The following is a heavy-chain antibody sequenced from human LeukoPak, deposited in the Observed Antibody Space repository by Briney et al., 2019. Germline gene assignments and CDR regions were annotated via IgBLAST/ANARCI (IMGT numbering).Heavy chain of an antibody. CDR2: ISYDGSNT. V-gene: IGHV3-30*18. CDR3: AKEHCSSTRCHWGYGMDV. D-gene: IGHD2-2*01. J-gene: IGHJ6*02. Sequence: GRSLRLSCAASAFTFSSYGMRWVRQAAGKGLGWVAVISYDGSNTYHAASVKAPFTISRDNSKNTLYLQMNSLRAEDKAVYYCAKEHCSSTRCHWGYGMDVWGQGTTVTVSS. CDR1: AFTFSSYG.